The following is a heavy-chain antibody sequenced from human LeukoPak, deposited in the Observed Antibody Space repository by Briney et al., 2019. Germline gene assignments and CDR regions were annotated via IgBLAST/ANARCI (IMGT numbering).Heavy chain of an antibody. Sequence: HPGGSLRLSCAASGFIFRDYWMLWVRQVPGKGLIWVSRIDRDGFPTIYADSVKGRFTVSRNNARNTLYLQMNNLRDEDSAVYYCAASRWSGALDFWDKGSLVTVSS. CDR2: IDRDGFPT. V-gene: IGHV3-74*01. D-gene: IGHD3-3*01. CDR1: GFIFRDYW. CDR3: AASRWSGALDF. J-gene: IGHJ4*02.